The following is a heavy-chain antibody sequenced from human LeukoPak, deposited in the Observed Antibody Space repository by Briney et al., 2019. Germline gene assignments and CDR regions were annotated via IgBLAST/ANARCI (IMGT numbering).Heavy chain of an antibody. Sequence: SGGSLRPSCAASGFTFSSYAMSCVRQAPGRGLEWVSSISGSGGNTYYAESVKGRFTISRDNSKNTLYLQMNSLRAEDTAVYYCAKEDDSGTYGTMDVWGQGTTVTVSS. J-gene: IGHJ6*02. CDR2: ISGSGGNT. CDR3: AKEDDSGTYGTMDV. V-gene: IGHV3-23*01. D-gene: IGHD3-10*01. CDR1: GFTFSSYA.